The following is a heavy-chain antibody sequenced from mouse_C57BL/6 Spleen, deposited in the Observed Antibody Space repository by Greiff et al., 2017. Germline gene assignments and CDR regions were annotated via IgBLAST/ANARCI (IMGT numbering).Heavy chain of an antibody. CDR2: LYPGDGDT. CDR3: ARSDYSNDDAMDY. D-gene: IGHD2-12*01. V-gene: IGHV1-80*01. CDR1: GYAFSSYW. J-gene: IGHJ4*01. Sequence: QVQLQQSGAELVKPGASVKISCKASGYAFSSYWMNWVKQRPGKGLAWIGQLYPGDGDTNYNGKFKGKATLTADKSSSTAYMQLSSLTSEDSAVYFCARSDYSNDDAMDYWGQGTSVTVSS.